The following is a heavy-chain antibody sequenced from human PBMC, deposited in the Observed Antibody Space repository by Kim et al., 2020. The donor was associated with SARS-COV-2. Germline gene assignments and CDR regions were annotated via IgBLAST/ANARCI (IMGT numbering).Heavy chain of an antibody. CDR3: ARRSYGRAFDP. CDR2: FHYGGSI. Sequence: SETLSLTCTVSCGSISSGGYFWGWIRQPPGKGLEWIGSFHYGGSIYYDPSLKTRATISVDKSKNHFSLRLSSGTAADTAVYNCARRSYGRAFDPWGQGSLITVSS. CDR1: CGSISSGGYF. D-gene: IGHD4-17*01. J-gene: IGHJ5*02. V-gene: IGHV4-39*02.